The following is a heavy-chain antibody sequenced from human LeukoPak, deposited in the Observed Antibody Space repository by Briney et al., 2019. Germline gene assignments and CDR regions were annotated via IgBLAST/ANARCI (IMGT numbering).Heavy chain of an antibody. CDR2: IRYDGSNK. D-gene: IGHD5-18*01. CDR1: GFTFSSYG. CDR3: AKDPPYTAMSPRFDY. J-gene: IGHJ4*02. V-gene: IGHV3-30*02. Sequence: GGSLRLSCAASGFTFSSYGMHWVRQAPGKGLEWVAFIRYDGSNKYYEDSVKGRFTISRDNSKNTLYLQMNSLRAEDTAVYYCAKDPPYTAMSPRFDYWGQGTLVTVSS.